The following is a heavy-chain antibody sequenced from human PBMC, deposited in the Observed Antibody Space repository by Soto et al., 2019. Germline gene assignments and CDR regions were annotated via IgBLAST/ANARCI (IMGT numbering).Heavy chain of an antibody. J-gene: IGHJ4*02. CDR3: ARAADYVSFDY. V-gene: IGHV4-59*02. Sequence: SETLSLTCTVSGGSVSNYYWSWIRQSPGKGLEWIGIVFSSGSTNYNPSLRSRVTISVDTSKNQFSLRLSSVTAADTAVYYCARAADYVSFDYWGQGTLVTVSS. CDR2: VFSSGST. D-gene: IGHD4-17*01. CDR1: GGSVSNYY.